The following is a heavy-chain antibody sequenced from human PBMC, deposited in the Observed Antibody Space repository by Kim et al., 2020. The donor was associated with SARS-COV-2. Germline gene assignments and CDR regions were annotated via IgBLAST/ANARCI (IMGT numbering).Heavy chain of an antibody. V-gene: IGHV4-31*02. CDR3: ARLYCISTRCYVDY. D-gene: IGHD2-2*01. Sequence: NLSLKSRVTIQVDTTNNQFSLKLSSVTAADTAVYYCARLYCISTRCYVDYWGQGTLGTVSS. J-gene: IGHJ4*02.